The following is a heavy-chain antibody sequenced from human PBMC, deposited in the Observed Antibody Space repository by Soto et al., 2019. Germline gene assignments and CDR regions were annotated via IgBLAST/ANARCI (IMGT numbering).Heavy chain of an antibody. CDR1: GGTFRSYV. Sequence: QVQLVQSGAEVKKPGSSVKVSCKASGGTFRSYVTSWVRQAPGQGLEWLGGIIPMYGTTYYAQTFQGRVTXXEXXSTSTAFMELSSLRSEDTAVYYCARIGTLDWIDDYWGQGTLVTVSS. D-gene: IGHD1-1*01. V-gene: IGHV1-69*12. CDR2: IIPMYGTT. CDR3: ARIGTLDWIDDY. J-gene: IGHJ4*02.